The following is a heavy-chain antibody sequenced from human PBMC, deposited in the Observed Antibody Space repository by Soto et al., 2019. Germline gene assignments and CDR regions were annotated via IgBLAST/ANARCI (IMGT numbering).Heavy chain of an antibody. V-gene: IGHV1-2*04. CDR2: INPNSGGT. J-gene: IGHJ6*02. CDR3: ERGYYDILTGPYHYYGMDV. CDR1: GYTFTGYY. D-gene: IGHD3-9*01. Sequence: EASVKVSCKASGYTFTGYYMHWVRQAPGQGLEWMGWINPNSGGTNYAQKFQGWVTMTRDTSISTAYMELSRLRSDDTAVYYCERGYYDILTGPYHYYGMDVWGQGTTVTVSS.